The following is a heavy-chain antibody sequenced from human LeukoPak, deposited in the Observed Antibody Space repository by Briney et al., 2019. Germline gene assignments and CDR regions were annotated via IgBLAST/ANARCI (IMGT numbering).Heavy chain of an antibody. V-gene: IGHV1-18*01. Sequence: ASVKVSCKASVYTFTRYGISWVRQAPGQGLEWMGWISAYNGNTNYAQKLQGRVTMTTDTSTSTAYMELRSLRSDDTAVYYCAKYQTAYCDFWSGYYAYWGQGTLVTVSS. CDR2: ISAYNGNT. CDR1: VYTFTRYG. D-gene: IGHD3-3*01. CDR3: AKYQTAYCDFWSGYYAY. J-gene: IGHJ4*02.